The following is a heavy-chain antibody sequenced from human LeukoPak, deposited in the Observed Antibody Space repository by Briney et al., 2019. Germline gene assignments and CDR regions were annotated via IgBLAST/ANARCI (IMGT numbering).Heavy chain of an antibody. V-gene: IGHV3-7*01. Sequence: GGSLRLSCAASGFTFSNSWMTWVRQAPGKGLEWVASISPDGGEIHYVASVKGRFTISRDNAKNSLYLQMNSLRAEDTAVYYCARDRGWNYEPNFDYWGQGTLVTVSS. J-gene: IGHJ4*02. D-gene: IGHD1-7*01. CDR2: ISPDGGEI. CDR1: GFTFSNSW. CDR3: ARDRGWNYEPNFDY.